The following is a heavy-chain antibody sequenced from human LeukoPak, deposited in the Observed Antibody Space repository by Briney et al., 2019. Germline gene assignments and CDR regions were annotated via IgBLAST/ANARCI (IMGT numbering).Heavy chain of an antibody. J-gene: IGHJ4*02. CDR2: ISGGGNTI. Sequence: GGSLRLSCAASGFTFSSYAMSWVRQAPGKGLEWVSVISGGGNTIYYADSVKGRFTISRDNAKNSLYLQMNSLRAEDTAVYYCARANVDTYYYDSSGYYWGQGTLVTVSS. V-gene: IGHV3-48*04. CDR3: ARANVDTYYYDSSGYY. D-gene: IGHD3-22*01. CDR1: GFTFSSYA.